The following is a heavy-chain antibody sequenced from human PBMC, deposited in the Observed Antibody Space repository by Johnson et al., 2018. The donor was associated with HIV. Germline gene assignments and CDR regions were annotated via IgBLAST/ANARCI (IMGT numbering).Heavy chain of an antibody. CDR3: ARVKGATNALDI. V-gene: IGHV3-15*01. Sequence: VQLVESGGGLVQPGRSLRLSCAASRFTFSSYWMHCLRQLPGKGLEWIARIKSESDGGATDYSVPVRVRFTVSRDDSKNTLYLQMNSLKTEDTSLYYCARVKGATNALDIWGPGTLVTVSS. CDR2: IKSESDGGAT. J-gene: IGHJ3*02. CDR1: RFTFSSYW. D-gene: IGHD1-26*01.